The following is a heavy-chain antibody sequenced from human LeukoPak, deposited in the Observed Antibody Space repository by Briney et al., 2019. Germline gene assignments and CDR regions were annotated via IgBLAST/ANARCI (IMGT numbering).Heavy chain of an antibody. CDR1: GESFSGYY. CDR3: ASSPYYYGSGGLY. J-gene: IGHJ4*02. CDR2: INHSGRT. D-gene: IGHD3-10*01. Sequence: SETLSLACAVYGESFSGYYWSWIRQTPGKGLEWIGEINHSGRTNYNPSLKSRVTISVDTSKNQFSLKLSSVTAADTAVYYCASSPYYYGSGGLYWGQGTLVTVSS. V-gene: IGHV4-34*01.